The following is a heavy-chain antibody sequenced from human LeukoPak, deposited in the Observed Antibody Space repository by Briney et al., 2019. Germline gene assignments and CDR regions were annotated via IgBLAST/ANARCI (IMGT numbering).Heavy chain of an antibody. CDR2: ISSSSSYI. Sequence: GGSLRLSCAASGFTFSSYSMNWVRQAPGKGLERVSSISSSSSYIYYADSVKGRFTISRDNAKNSLYLQMNSLRAEDTAVYYCASDESNRSPLKYFQHWGQGTLVTVSS. J-gene: IGHJ1*01. CDR3: ASDESNRSPLKYFQH. D-gene: IGHD1-14*01. V-gene: IGHV3-21*01. CDR1: GFTFSSYS.